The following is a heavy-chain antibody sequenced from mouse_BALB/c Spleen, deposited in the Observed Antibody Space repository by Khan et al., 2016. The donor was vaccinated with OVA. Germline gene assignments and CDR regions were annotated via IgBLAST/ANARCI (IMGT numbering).Heavy chain of an antibody. Sequence: QIQLVQSGPELKKPGETVKISCKASGYTFTDYSLHWVKQAPGKGLKWMGWINTETGEPTYADDFKGRFAFSLETSASTACLQINNLRNEDTAIYFCAKGYWYFDVWGAVTTVTVSS. CDR3: AKGYWYFDV. CDR1: GYTFTDYS. J-gene: IGHJ1*01. V-gene: IGHV9-2-1*01. CDR2: INTETGEP.